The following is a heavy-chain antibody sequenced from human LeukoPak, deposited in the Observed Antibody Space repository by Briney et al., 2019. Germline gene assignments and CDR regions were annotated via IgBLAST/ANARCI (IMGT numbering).Heavy chain of an antibody. J-gene: IGHJ4*02. Sequence: GGSLRLSCAASGFTFSSYSMNWVRQAPGKGLEWVSSISSSSSYIYYADSVKGRFTISRDNAKNSLYLQMNSLRAEDTSLYHCARDLEYSSSWYVGNYFDYWGQGTLVTVSS. D-gene: IGHD6-13*01. V-gene: IGHV3-21*04. CDR2: ISSSSSYI. CDR1: GFTFSSYS. CDR3: ARDLEYSSSWYVGNYFDY.